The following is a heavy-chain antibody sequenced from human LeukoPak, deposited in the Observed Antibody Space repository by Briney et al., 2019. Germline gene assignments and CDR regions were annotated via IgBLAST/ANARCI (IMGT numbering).Heavy chain of an antibody. D-gene: IGHD6-6*01. J-gene: IGHJ6*02. CDR3: AREYSSSLGRRYYYYGMDV. V-gene: IGHV4-34*01. Sequence: SETLSLTCAVYGGSFSGYYWSWIRQPPGKGLEWIGEINHSGSTNYNPSLKSRVTISVDTSKNQFSLKLSSVTAADTAVYYCAREYSSSLGRRYYYYGMDVWXQGTTVTVSS. CDR1: GGSFSGYY. CDR2: INHSGST.